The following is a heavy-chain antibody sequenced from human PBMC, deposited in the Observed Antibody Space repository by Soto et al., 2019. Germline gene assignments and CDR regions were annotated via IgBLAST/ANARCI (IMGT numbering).Heavy chain of an antibody. Sequence: EASVKVSCKASGYSFSTFAIHWVRQAPGQRLEWMGWINAGNGDTKYSEKFQGRVTITGRTSASTAYMDLSSLRSEDTAVYYCATQGRTNTEFDCWGQGTLVTVSS. CDR2: INAGNGDT. J-gene: IGHJ4*02. V-gene: IGHV1-3*01. CDR3: ATQGRTNTEFDC. CDR1: GYSFSTFA. D-gene: IGHD5-18*01.